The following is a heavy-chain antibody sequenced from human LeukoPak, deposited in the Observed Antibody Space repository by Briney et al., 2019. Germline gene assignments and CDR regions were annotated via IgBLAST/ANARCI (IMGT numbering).Heavy chain of an antibody. D-gene: IGHD3-10*01. Sequence: SETLSLTCTVSGGSISSSSYYWGWIRQPPGKGLEWIGSIYYSGSTYYNPSRKSRVTISVDTSKNQFSLKLNSVTAADTAVFYCAANSADYNTLGSSYKVWGQGTLVTVSS. CDR1: GGSISSSSYY. CDR2: IYYSGST. V-gene: IGHV4-39*01. J-gene: IGHJ4*02. CDR3: AANSADYNTLGSSYKV.